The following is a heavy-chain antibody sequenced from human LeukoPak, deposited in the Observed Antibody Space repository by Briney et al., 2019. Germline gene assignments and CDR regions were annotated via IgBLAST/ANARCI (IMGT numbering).Heavy chain of an antibody. V-gene: IGHV4-34*01. Sequence: SETLSLTCAVYGGSFSGYYWSWIRQPPGKGLEWIGEINHSGSTNYNPSLKSRVTISVDTSKNQFSLKLSSVTAADTAVYYCARPMVPQGAGALDIWGQGTMVTVSS. CDR2: INHSGST. CDR1: GGSFSGYY. J-gene: IGHJ3*02. CDR3: ARPMVPQGAGALDI. D-gene: IGHD6-19*01.